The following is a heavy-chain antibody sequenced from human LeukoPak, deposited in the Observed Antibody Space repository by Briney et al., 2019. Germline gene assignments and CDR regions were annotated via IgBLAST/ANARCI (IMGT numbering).Heavy chain of an antibody. J-gene: IGHJ4*02. CDR2: IFSAGGT. CDR1: GATVSSNH. Sequence: GGSLRLSCAVSGATVSSNHMSWVRQPPGKGLEWVSAIFSAGGTYYADSVKGRFTLSRDISKNTLYLQMNSLRAEDTAVYYCVRDASGGQGTLVTVSS. V-gene: IGHV3-66*01. CDR3: VRDAS.